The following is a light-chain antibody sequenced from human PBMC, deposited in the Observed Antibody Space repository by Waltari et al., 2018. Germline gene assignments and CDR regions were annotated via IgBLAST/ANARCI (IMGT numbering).Light chain of an antibody. V-gene: IGLV2-14*01. Sequence: QSALTQPASVSGSPGQSITISCTGSNSDIGNYNYASWYQQHPGQPPKLIIYEVNNRPSEVSTRFSGSKSGNTASLTISGLQAADEADYYCSSYTAKNTLVFGGGTKVTVL. CDR2: EVN. J-gene: IGLJ3*02. CDR1: NSDIGNYNY. CDR3: SSYTAKNTLV.